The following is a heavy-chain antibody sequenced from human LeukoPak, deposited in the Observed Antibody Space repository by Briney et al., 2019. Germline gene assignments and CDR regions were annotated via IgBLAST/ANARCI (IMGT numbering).Heavy chain of an antibody. CDR2: IKQDGSEK. Sequence: PGGSLRLSWAASGFTFTSYWMSWVRQAPGKGLEWVANIKQDGSEKYYVDSVKGRFTISRDNAKNSLYLQMNSLRAEDTAVYYCAKDRTFWGRAPLGNWFDPWGQGTLVTVSS. J-gene: IGHJ5*02. CDR1: GFTFTSYW. CDR3: AKDRTFWGRAPLGNWFDP. D-gene: IGHD3-16*01. V-gene: IGHV3-7*01.